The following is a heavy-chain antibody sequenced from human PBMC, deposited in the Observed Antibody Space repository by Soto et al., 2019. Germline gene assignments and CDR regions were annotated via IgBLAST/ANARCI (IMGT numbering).Heavy chain of an antibody. CDR1: GFTFSIYA. CDR3: AKGQSGSGSQTGGMDV. D-gene: IGHD6-13*01. CDR2: IDVSGAST. V-gene: IGHV3-23*01. J-gene: IGHJ6*02. Sequence: EVQLLESGGGLVQPGGSLRLSCAASGFTFSIYAMSWVRQAPGKGLEWVSGIDVSGASTYYADAVNGRFTISREDSKNTQCLPRNGLRAEDTAVYYCAKGQSGSGSQTGGMDVWGQGTTVTVSS.